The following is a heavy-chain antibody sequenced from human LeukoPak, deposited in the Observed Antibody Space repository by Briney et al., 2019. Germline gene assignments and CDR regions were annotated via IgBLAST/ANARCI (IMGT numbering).Heavy chain of an antibody. CDR1: VGSFSGYN. Sequence: SETLSLTCAVYVGSFSGYNWTWIRQPPGKGLEWIGEINHSGSTNYNPSLKSRVTISVETSKNQFSLKLTSVTAADTAVYYCARGRSTLIVGETYYHYYMDVWGKGTTVTISS. CDR2: INHSGST. J-gene: IGHJ6*03. V-gene: IGHV4-34*01. CDR3: ARGRSTLIVGETYYHYYMDV. D-gene: IGHD3-22*01.